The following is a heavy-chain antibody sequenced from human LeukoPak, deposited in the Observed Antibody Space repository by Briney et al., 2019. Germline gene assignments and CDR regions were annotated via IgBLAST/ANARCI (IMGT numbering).Heavy chain of an antibody. CDR2: ISGSGGST. CDR1: GFTFSSYA. D-gene: IGHD2-2*01. Sequence: PGGSLRLSCAASGFTFSSYAMSWVRQAPGKGLEWVSAISGSGGSTYYADSVKGRFTISRDNSKNTLYLQMNSLRAEDTAVYYCAKDPLIVVVPAANGYFDYWGQGTLVTVSS. V-gene: IGHV3-23*01. J-gene: IGHJ4*02. CDR3: AKDPLIVVVPAANGYFDY.